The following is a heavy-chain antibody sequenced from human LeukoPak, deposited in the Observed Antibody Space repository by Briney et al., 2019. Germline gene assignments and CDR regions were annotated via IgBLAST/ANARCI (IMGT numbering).Heavy chain of an antibody. D-gene: IGHD3-22*01. V-gene: IGHV4-30-4*01. CDR1: GGSISSGDYY. Sequence: PSQTLSLTCTVSGGSISSGDYYWSWIRQPPGRGLEWIAYMYYSGSTYYNPSLKSRVTMSANTSKNQLSLKLSSVTAADTAVYYCARPYYYDSRIDPWGQGILVTVSS. J-gene: IGHJ5*02. CDR3: ARPYYYDSRIDP. CDR2: MYYSGST.